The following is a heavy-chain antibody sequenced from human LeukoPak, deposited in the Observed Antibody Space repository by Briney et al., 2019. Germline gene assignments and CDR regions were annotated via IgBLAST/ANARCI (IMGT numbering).Heavy chain of an antibody. CDR1: GYTFTSYG. CDR3: ARGPTYGDYGSYFDY. D-gene: IGHD4-17*01. Sequence: ASVKVSCKASGYTFTSYGISWVRQAPGQGLEWMGWISAYNGNTNYAQKLQGRVTMTTDTSTSTAYMELSSLRSEDTAVYYCARGPTYGDYGSYFDYWGQGTLVTVSS. V-gene: IGHV1-18*01. J-gene: IGHJ4*02. CDR2: ISAYNGNT.